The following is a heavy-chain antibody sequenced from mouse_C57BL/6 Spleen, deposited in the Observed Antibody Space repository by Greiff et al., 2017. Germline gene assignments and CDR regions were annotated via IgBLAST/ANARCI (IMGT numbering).Heavy chain of an antibody. CDR2: IDPETGGT. D-gene: IGHD2-3*01. CDR3: TKDGYYHYYAMDY. CDR1: GYTFTDYE. Sequence: VQLQQSGAELVRPGASVTLSCKASGYTFTDYEMHWVKQTPVHGLEWIGAIDPETGGTAYNQKFKGKAILTADKSSSTAYMELRSLTSEDSAVYYCTKDGYYHYYAMDYWGQGTSVTVSS. J-gene: IGHJ4*01. V-gene: IGHV1-15*01.